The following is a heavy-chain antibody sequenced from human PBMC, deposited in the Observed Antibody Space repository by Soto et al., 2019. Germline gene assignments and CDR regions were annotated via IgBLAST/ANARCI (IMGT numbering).Heavy chain of an antibody. V-gene: IGHV1-69*01. J-gene: IGHJ6*02. D-gene: IGHD3-22*01. CDR1: GRTFSSYA. CDR3: ARRPAYDRSGYYGMDV. CDR2: IIPIFGIP. Sequence: QVQLVPSGAEVQKPGSSVIVSCKASGRTFSSYAISWVRQAAGQGREWMGVIIPIFGIPNYAQKIQGRVTITADEYTSTAYMELSSQRSEDTAMYYCARRPAYDRSGYYGMDVWGQGTTVTVSS.